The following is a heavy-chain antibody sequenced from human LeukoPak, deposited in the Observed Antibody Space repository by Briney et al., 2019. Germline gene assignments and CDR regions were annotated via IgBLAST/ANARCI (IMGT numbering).Heavy chain of an antibody. J-gene: IGHJ2*01. Sequence: GGSLRLSCAASGFTVSSNYMSWVRQAPGKGLEWVSVIYTGGSTYYADSVKGRFTISRDNSKNMLYLQMNSLRAEDTAVYYCARRYCSGGSCYSYWYFDLWGRGTLVTVSS. CDR2: IYTGGST. D-gene: IGHD2-15*01. V-gene: IGHV3-53*01. CDR3: ARRYCSGGSCYSYWYFDL. CDR1: GFTVSSNY.